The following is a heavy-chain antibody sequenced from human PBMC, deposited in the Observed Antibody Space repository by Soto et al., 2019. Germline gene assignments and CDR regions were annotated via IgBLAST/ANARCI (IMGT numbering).Heavy chain of an antibody. CDR3: AKGVVAAATNRPSDY. V-gene: IGHV3-23*01. D-gene: IGHD2-15*01. J-gene: IGHJ4*02. CDR1: GFTFSSYA. CDR2: ISVSGDIT. Sequence: EVQLLESGGGLEQPGGSLRLSCEASGFTFSSYAMSWARQAPGKGLEWVSIISVSGDITYYADSVKGRFTISRDNSKNTLYLQMNSLRAEDTALYYCAKGVVAAATNRPSDYWGRGTLVTVSS.